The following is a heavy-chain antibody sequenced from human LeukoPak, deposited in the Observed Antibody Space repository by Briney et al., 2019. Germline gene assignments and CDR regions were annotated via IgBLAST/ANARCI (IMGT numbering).Heavy chain of an antibody. Sequence: SETLSLTCTVSGGSIGTYSWNWIRQPPGKGLEWIGYIYYSGSTNYNPSLKSRVTISVDTSKNQFSLKLSSVTAADTAVYYCARGCSGGSCLYDYYYGMDVWGQGTTVTVSS. CDR3: ARGCSGGSCLYDYYYGMDV. V-gene: IGHV4-59*08. CDR1: GGSIGTYS. J-gene: IGHJ6*02. CDR2: IYYSGST. D-gene: IGHD2-15*01.